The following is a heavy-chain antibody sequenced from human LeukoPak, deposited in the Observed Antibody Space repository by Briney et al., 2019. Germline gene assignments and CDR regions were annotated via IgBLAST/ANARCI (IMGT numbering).Heavy chain of an antibody. CDR2: IKSETDGGTT. Sequence: GGSLRLSCAASGFTFSSYWMHWVRQAPGKGLEWLGRIKSETDGGTTHYAAPAKGRFTISRDDSIRTVYLQMNSLKTEDTAVYYCLAGTYWGQGTLVTVSS. J-gene: IGHJ4*02. CDR3: LAGTY. V-gene: IGHV3-15*01. D-gene: IGHD3-10*01. CDR1: GFTFSSYW.